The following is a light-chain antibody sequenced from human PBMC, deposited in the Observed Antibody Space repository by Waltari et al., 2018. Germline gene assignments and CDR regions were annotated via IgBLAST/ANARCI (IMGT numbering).Light chain of an antibody. CDR2: KAS. J-gene: IGKJ1*01. V-gene: IGKV1-5*03. CDR1: QSISWW. CDR3: QDYNSYT. Sequence: DIQMTQSPSTLSASVGDRDTITCRTSQSISWWLAWFQQKPGKAPKLLIYKASSLQSGVPSRFSGSGFGTEFTLTISSLQADDFATYYCQDYNSYTFGQGTKVEVK.